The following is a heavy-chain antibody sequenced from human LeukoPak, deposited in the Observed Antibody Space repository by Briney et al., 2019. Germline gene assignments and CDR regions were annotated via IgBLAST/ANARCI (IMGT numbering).Heavy chain of an antibody. CDR2: ISSSSSYT. V-gene: IGHV3-11*06. D-gene: IGHD5-18*01. Sequence: GGSLRLFCAASGFTFSDYYMSWIRQAPGKGLEWVSYISSSSSYTNYADSVKGRFTISRDNAKNSLYLQMNSLRAEDTAVYYCARSSGYGPNWFDPWGQGTLVTVSS. CDR3: ARSSGYGPNWFDP. CDR1: GFTFSDYY. J-gene: IGHJ5*02.